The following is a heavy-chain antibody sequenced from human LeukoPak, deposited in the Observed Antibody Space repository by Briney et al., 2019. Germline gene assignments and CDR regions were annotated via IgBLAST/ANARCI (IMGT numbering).Heavy chain of an antibody. J-gene: IGHJ6*03. CDR1: GFTFTNDF. CDR3: AREGSSNYYYMDV. Sequence: LPGGSLRISCTASGFTFTNDFMTWVRQAPGKGLEWVSAISGSGGSTYYADSVKGRFTISRDNSKNTLYLQMNSLRAEDTAVYYCAREGSSNYYYMDVWGKGTTVTVSS. D-gene: IGHD6-6*01. CDR2: ISGSGGST. V-gene: IGHV3-23*01.